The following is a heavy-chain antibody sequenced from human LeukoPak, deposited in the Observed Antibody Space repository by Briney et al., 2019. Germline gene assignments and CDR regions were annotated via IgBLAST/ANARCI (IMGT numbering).Heavy chain of an antibody. CDR2: INHSGST. CDR1: GGSFSGYY. CDR3: ARLGYCSSTSCLLFGY. D-gene: IGHD2-2*01. J-gene: IGHJ4*02. V-gene: IGHV4-34*01. Sequence: TSETLSLTCAVYGGSFSGYYWSWIRQPPGKGLEWIGEINHSGSTNYNPSLKSRVTISVDTSKNQFSLKLSSVTAADTAVYYCARLGYCSSTSCLLFGYWGQGTLVTVSS.